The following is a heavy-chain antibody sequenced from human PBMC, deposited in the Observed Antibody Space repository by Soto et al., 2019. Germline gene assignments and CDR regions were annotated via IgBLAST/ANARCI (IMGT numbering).Heavy chain of an antibody. CDR3: ARVLAVAGTGAYWYFDL. Sequence: QVQLVQSGVEVKKPGASVKVSCKASGYTFTSYDINWVRQATGQGLEWMGWMNPNSGNTGYAQKFQGRVTMTRNTSISTAYMELSSLRSEDTAVYYCARVLAVAGTGAYWYFDLWGRCTLVTVSS. CDR2: MNPNSGNT. J-gene: IGHJ2*01. CDR1: GYTFTSYD. D-gene: IGHD6-19*01. V-gene: IGHV1-8*01.